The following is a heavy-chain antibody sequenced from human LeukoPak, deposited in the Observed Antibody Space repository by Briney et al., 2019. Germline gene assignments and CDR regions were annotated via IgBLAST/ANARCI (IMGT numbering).Heavy chain of an antibody. CDR3: ARRRPPLYMYYYYGMDV. CDR1: GYTFTGYY. V-gene: IGHV1-2*02. CDR2: INPNSGGT. D-gene: IGHD4-11*01. Sequence: GASVKVSCKASGYTFTGYYMHWVRQAPGQGLEWMGWINPNSGGTNYAQKFQGRVTMTRDTSISTAYMELSRLRSDDTAVYYCARRRPPLYMYYYYGMDVWGQGTTVTVSS. J-gene: IGHJ6*02.